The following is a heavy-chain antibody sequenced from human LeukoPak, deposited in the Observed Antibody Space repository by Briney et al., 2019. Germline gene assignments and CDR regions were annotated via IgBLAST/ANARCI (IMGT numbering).Heavy chain of an antibody. Sequence: GGSLRLSCAVSGFTFSNAWMSWVRQAPGKGLEWVGRIKRRTDGGTTDYAAPVKGRFTISRDDSKNTLYLQMNSLKSEDTAVYYCTTESGGNWWVDYWGRGTLVTVSS. V-gene: IGHV3-15*01. J-gene: IGHJ4*02. CDR3: TTESGGNWWVDY. D-gene: IGHD2-15*01. CDR1: GFTFSNAW. CDR2: IKRRTDGGTT.